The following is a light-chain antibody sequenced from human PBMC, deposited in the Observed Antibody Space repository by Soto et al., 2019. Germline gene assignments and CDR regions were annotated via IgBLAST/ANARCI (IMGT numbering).Light chain of an antibody. Sequence: AIRMTQSPSSFSASTGDRFTITCRASQGISSYLAWYQQKPGKAPKLLIYAASTLQSGVPSRFSGSGSGTDFTLTISSLQPEDFATYYCQQANSFPLFGGGTKVDIK. CDR2: AAS. J-gene: IGKJ4*01. CDR1: QGISSY. CDR3: QQANSFPL. V-gene: IGKV1-8*01.